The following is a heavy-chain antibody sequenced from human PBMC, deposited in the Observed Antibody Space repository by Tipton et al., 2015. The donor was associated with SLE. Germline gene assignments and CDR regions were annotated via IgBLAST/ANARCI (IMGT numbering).Heavy chain of an antibody. CDR3: ARDEDYYYDSSGYFPYAFDI. CDR1: GGSISSSSYY. V-gene: IGHV4-39*02. D-gene: IGHD3-22*01. CDR2: IYYSGST. Sequence: TLSLTCTVSGGSISSSSYYWGWIRQPPGKGLEWIGSIYYSGSTYYNPSLKSRVTISVDTSKNQFSLKLSSVTAADTAVYYCARDEDYYYDSSGYFPYAFDIWGQGTMVTVSS. J-gene: IGHJ3*02.